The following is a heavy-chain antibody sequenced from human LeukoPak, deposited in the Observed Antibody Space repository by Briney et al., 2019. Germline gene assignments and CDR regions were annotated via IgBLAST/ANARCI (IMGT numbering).Heavy chain of an antibody. CDR2: INPSGGST. J-gene: IGHJ4*02. D-gene: IGHD3-9*01. CDR1: GYTFTGYY. CDR3: ARELYYGDYDILTGTFDY. V-gene: IGHV1-46*01. Sequence: ASVKVSCKASGYTFTGYYMHWVRRAPGQGLEWMGIINPSGGSTSYAQKFQGRVTMTRDTSTSTVYMELSSLRSEDTAVYYCARELYYGDYDILTGTFDYWGQGTLVTVSS.